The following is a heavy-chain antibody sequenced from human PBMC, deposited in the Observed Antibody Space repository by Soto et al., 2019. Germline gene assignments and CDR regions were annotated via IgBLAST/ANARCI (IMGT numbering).Heavy chain of an antibody. D-gene: IGHD3-16*01. J-gene: IGHJ6*02. CDR3: VGALTYEVPYYYYGMDV. CDR1: GFMFSTYL. Sequence: GGSLRLSCEASGFMFSTYLMSWVRQAPGKGLEWVANIKQGGNEKFYVDSVKGRFTISRDNAKKSLFLQMNSLRPEDTAVYYCVGALTYEVPYYYYGMDVWGQGTTVTVS. CDR2: IKQGGNEK. V-gene: IGHV3-7*01.